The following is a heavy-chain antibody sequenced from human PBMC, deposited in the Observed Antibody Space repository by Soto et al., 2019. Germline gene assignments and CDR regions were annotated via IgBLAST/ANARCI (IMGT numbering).Heavy chain of an antibody. CDR1: GGSISSYY. D-gene: IGHD3-22*01. CDR2: IYYSGST. J-gene: IGHJ4*02. V-gene: IGHV4-59*01. CDR3: ARWPMVIRGPVDY. Sequence: QVQLQESGPGLVKPSETLSLTCTVSGGSISSYYWSWIRQPPGKGLEWIGYIYYSGSTNYNPSLNSRVTISVDTSKNQFSLKLRSVTAADTAVYYCARWPMVIRGPVDYWGQGTLVTVSS.